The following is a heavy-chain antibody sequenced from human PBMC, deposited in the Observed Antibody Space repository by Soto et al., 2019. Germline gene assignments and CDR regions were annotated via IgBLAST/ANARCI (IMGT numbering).Heavy chain of an antibody. CDR3: ARWGTTGGLDV. V-gene: IGHV3-30*19. CDR1: GFTFRSYV. J-gene: IGHJ1*01. D-gene: IGHD3-16*01. CDR2: ISYDGGDK. Sequence: QVQLVESGGGVVQPGTSLRVSCVGSGFTFRSYVIHWVRQAPGKGLEWVALISYDGGDKYYGDSVRGRFTISRDNSRNTVDLQMDSLRLEDTALYYCARWGTTGGLDVWGQGTLVSVSS.